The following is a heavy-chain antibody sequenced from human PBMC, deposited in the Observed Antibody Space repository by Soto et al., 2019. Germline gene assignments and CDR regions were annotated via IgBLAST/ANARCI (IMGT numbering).Heavy chain of an antibody. CDR3: ARLSSYGDYAH. J-gene: IGHJ4*02. V-gene: IGHV4-30-2*01. CDR1: GGSISSGGYS. CDR2: IYHSGST. Sequence: SETLSLTCAVSGGSISSGGYSWSWIRQPPGKGLEWIGYIYHSGSTYYNPSLKSRVTISVDTSKTQFSLELSSVTAADTAVYYCARLSSYGDYAHWGQGTLVTVS. D-gene: IGHD4-17*01.